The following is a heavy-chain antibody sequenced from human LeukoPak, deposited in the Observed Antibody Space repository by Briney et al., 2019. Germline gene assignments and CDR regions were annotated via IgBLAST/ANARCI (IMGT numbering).Heavy chain of an antibody. CDR2: IYYSGST. V-gene: IGHV4-31*03. CDR1: GGSISRGGYY. D-gene: IGHD2-2*01. J-gene: IGHJ6*04. Sequence: SETLSLTCTVSGGSISRGGYYWSWIRQHPGKGLEWIGYIYYSGSTYYNPSLKSRVTISVDTSKNQFSLKLSSVTAADTAVYYCARDSIVVVPAALFYYGMDVGSKGTTVTVSS. CDR3: ARDSIVVVPAALFYYGMDV.